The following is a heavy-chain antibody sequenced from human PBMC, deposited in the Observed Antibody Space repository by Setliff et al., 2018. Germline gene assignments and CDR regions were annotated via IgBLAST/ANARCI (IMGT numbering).Heavy chain of an antibody. V-gene: IGHV4-39*07. D-gene: IGHD2-15*01. CDR1: GGSISSSYYY. J-gene: IGHJ5*02. Sequence: PSETLSLTCTVSGGSISSSYYYWGWIRQPPGKGLEWIWSIYYSGNTYYNPSLKSRVTMSVDTSKNQFYLKINSVTAADTAVYYCARGHCSSGECPNYFDPWGQGTQVTVSS. CDR2: IYYSGNT. CDR3: ARGHCSSGECPNYFDP.